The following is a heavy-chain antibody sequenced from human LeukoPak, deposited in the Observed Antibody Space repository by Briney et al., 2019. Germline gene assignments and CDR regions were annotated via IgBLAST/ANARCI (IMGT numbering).Heavy chain of an antibody. CDR2: IYYSGST. D-gene: IGHD4-17*01. V-gene: IGHV4-39*01. Sequence: SETLSLTCTVSGGSISSSSYYWGWIRQPPGKGLEWIGSIYYSGSTYYNPSLKSRVTMSVDMSKNQFSLKLNSVTAADTAVYYCARHDYGDYSSFDYWGQGTLVTVSS. J-gene: IGHJ4*02. CDR3: ARHDYGDYSSFDY. CDR1: GGSISSSSYY.